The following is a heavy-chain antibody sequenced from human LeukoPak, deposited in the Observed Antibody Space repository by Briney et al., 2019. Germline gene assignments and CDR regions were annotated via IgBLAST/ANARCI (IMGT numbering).Heavy chain of an antibody. V-gene: IGHV1-69*05. CDR1: GGTFSSYA. Sequence: SVKVSCKASGGTFSSYAIGWVRQAPGQGLEWMGRIIPIFGTANYAQKFQGRVTITTDESTSTAYMELSSLRSEDTAVYYCASNPHPYYYDSSGYYLGFDYWGQGTLVTVSS. D-gene: IGHD3-22*01. CDR3: ASNPHPYYYDSSGYYLGFDY. J-gene: IGHJ4*02. CDR2: IIPIFGTA.